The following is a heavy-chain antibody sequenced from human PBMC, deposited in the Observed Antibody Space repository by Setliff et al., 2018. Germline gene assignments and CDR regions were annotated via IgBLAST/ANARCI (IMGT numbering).Heavy chain of an antibody. CDR3: ARDVWGAGTGWFDP. Sequence: SETLSLTCSVSGDSINPYYWTWIRQPPGKGLEWIGFIYYSGATTYNPSLKSRVTISVDTSKNHLSLNLTSVTAADTAVYYCARDVWGAGTGWFDPWGLGILVTVSS. J-gene: IGHJ5*02. CDR2: IYYSGAT. CDR1: GDSINPYY. V-gene: IGHV4-59*12. D-gene: IGHD1-1*01.